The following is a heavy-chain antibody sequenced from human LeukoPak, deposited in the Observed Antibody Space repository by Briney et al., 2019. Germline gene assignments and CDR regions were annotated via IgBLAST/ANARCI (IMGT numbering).Heavy chain of an antibody. CDR1: GYTFTSYG. D-gene: IGHD6-19*01. J-gene: IGHJ4*02. V-gene: IGHV1-18*01. CDR3: ARGRAYSSGWYVGGIDY. CDR2: ISAYNGNT. Sequence: ASVKVSCKASGYTFTSYGISWVRQAPGQGLEWMGWISAYNGNTNYAQKLQGRVTMTTDTSTSTAYMELRSLRSDDTAVYYCARGRAYSSGWYVGGIDYWGQGTLVTVSS.